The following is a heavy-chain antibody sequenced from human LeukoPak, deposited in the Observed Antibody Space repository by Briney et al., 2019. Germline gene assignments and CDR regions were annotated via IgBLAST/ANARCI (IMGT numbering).Heavy chain of an antibody. Sequence: GGSLRLSCAASGFTDSSNYMSWVRQDPGKGLEWVSVIYSGGSTYYADSVKGRFTISRDNSKNTLYLQMNSLRAEDTAVYYCARDRDWYSFESWGQGTLVTLSS. CDR1: GFTDSSNY. CDR2: IYSGGST. V-gene: IGHV3-66*01. J-gene: IGHJ4*02. CDR3: ARDRDWYSFES. D-gene: IGHD1-26*01.